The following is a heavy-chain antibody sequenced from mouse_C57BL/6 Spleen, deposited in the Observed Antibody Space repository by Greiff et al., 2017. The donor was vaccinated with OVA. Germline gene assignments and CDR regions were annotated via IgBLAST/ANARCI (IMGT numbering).Heavy chain of an antibody. Sequence: EVQGVESGGGLVQPGGSLKLSCAASGFTFSDYGMAWVRQAPRKGPEWVAFISNLAYSIYYADTVTGRFTISRKNAKNTLYLEMSSLRSEDTAMYYCARHGGGSSSDYAMDYWGQGTSVTVSS. CDR1: GFTFSDYG. CDR3: ARHGGGSSSDYAMDY. V-gene: IGHV5-15*01. J-gene: IGHJ4*01. CDR2: ISNLAYSI. D-gene: IGHD1-1*01.